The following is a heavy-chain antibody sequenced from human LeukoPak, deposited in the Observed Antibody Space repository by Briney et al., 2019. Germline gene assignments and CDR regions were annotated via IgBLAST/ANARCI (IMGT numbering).Heavy chain of an antibody. CDR2: IIPILGIA. J-gene: IGHJ1*01. Sequence: VASVKVSCKASGYTFTSYAISWVRQAPGQGLEWMGRIIPILGIANYAQKFQGRVTITADKSTSTAYMELSSLRSEDTAVYYCARDGDLGYCSGGSCQYFQHWGQGTLVTVSS. CDR1: GYTFTSYA. D-gene: IGHD2-15*01. V-gene: IGHV1-69*04. CDR3: ARDGDLGYCSGGSCQYFQH.